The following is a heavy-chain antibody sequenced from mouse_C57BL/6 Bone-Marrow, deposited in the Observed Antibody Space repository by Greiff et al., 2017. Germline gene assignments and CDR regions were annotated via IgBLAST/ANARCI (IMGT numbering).Heavy chain of an antibody. CDR1: GYTFTSYW. CDR2: IDPSASYT. J-gene: IGHJ2*01. CDR3: ARDGYDLYYFDY. Sequence: QVQLQQPGAELVMPGASVKLSCKASGYTFTSYWMHWVKQRPGQGLEWIGEIDPSASYTNYNQKFKGKSTLTVDKSSSTAYMQLSSLTSEDSAVYYCARDGYDLYYFDYWGQGTILTVS. D-gene: IGHD2-2*01. V-gene: IGHV1-69*01.